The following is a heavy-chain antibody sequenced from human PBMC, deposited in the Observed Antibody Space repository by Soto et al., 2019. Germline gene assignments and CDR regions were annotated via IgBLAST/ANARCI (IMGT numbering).Heavy chain of an antibody. CDR2: INPNSGGT. Sequence: ASVKVSCKASGYTFTGYYMHWVRQAPGQGLEWMGWINPNSGGTNYAQKFQGRVTMTRDTSISTAYMELSRLRSDDTAVYYCARAHSRHGYNSFDPWGQGTLVTVSS. D-gene: IGHD3-22*01. V-gene: IGHV1-2*02. J-gene: IGHJ5*02. CDR1: GYTFTGYY. CDR3: ARAHSRHGYNSFDP.